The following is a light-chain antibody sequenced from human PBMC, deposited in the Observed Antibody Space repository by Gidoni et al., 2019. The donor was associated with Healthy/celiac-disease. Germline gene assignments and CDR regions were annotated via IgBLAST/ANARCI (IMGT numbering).Light chain of an antibody. J-gene: IGKJ4*01. Sequence: ELVLTQSPATLSLSPGERATLPCRASQSVSSYLAWYQQKPGQAPRLLIYDASNRATGIPARFSGSGSGTDFTLTISSLEPEDFAVYYCQQRSNWITFGGGTKVEIK. CDR3: QQRSNWIT. V-gene: IGKV3-11*01. CDR1: QSVSSY. CDR2: DAS.